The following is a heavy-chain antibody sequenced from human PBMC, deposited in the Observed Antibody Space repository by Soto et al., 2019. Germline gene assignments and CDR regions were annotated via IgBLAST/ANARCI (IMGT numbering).Heavy chain of an antibody. V-gene: IGHV3-30*18. Sequence: GGSLRLSCAASGFTFSSYGMHWVRQAPGKGLEWVAVISYDGSNKYYADSVKGRFTISRDNSKNTLYLQMNSLRAEDTAVYYCAKSLDKVLDYGMDVWGQGTTVTVSS. J-gene: IGHJ6*02. CDR2: ISYDGSNK. CDR3: AKSLDKVLDYGMDV. D-gene: IGHD3-3*01. CDR1: GFTFSSYG.